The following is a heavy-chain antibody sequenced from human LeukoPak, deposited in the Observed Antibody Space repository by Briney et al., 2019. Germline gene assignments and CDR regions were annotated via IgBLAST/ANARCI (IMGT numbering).Heavy chain of an antibody. CDR3: AKARWVSNADAVL. V-gene: IGHV3-23*01. D-gene: IGHD1-1*01. CDR1: GFTFSSYA. CDR2: ISRRGCGT. Sequence: GGSLRLSCAASGFTFSSYAMSWVRQAPWKGRECVAAISRRGCGTYYANAMKGRFSISRENSKNTLSLQMTSLRAEDTAVYYCAKARWVSNADAVLWGQGTVVTVSS. J-gene: IGHJ4*02.